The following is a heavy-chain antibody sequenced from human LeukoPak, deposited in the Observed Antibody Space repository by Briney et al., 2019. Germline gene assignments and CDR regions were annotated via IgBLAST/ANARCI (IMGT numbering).Heavy chain of an antibody. CDR3: ARDRLYFDF. V-gene: IGHV3-66*01. Sequence: PGGSLRLSCAASGFSVTDNDMSWVRQAPGKGLEWVSVMFSGGSAYYADSVEGRFTTSRDNSKNTLYLQMNSLTAEDTAVYYCARDRLYFDFWGQGTLVTVSS. CDR2: MFSGGSA. J-gene: IGHJ4*02. CDR1: GFSVTDND.